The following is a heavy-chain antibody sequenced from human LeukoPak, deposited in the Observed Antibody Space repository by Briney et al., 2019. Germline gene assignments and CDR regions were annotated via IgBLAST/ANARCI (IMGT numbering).Heavy chain of an antibody. CDR3: ARVDRYCNSTSCYNRFDP. V-gene: IGHV4-4*07. J-gene: IGHJ5*02. D-gene: IGHD2-2*02. Sequence: SETLSLTCSVSGDSFSRNFWSWIRQPAGKGLEWIGRVYTSGNTNYNPSLKNRVTMSVDTSKNQFSLKLTSMTAADTAVYYCARVDRYCNSTSCYNRFDPWGQGTLVTVSS. CDR2: VYTSGNT. CDR1: GDSFSRNF.